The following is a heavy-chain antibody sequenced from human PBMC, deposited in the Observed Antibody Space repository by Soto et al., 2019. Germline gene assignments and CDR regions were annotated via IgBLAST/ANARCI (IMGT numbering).Heavy chain of an antibody. CDR1: GFTFSSYA. V-gene: IGHV3-23*01. D-gene: IGHD3-9*01. Sequence: EVQLLESGGGLVQPGGSLRLSCAASGFTFSSYAMSWVRQAPGKGLEWVSAISGSGGSTYYADSVKGRFTISRDNSKNTLYLQRNSLRAEDTAVYYCAKKSNYYVILTGYDNYWYFDLWGRGTLVTVSS. CDR3: AKKSNYYVILTGYDNYWYFDL. CDR2: ISGSGGST. J-gene: IGHJ2*01.